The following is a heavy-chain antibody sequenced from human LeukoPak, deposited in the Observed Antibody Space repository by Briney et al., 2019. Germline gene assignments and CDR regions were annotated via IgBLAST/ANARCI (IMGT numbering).Heavy chain of an antibody. Sequence: GGSLRLSCAASGFNFNIYGMNWVRQAPGKGLEWVSSISSESTNIYYTDSVKGRFTIARDNAKNSLYLQMNSLIPEDTAVYYCSRDGSGSGDIWGQGTLVTVSS. CDR3: SRDGSGSGDI. CDR1: GFNFNIYG. J-gene: IGHJ4*02. CDR2: ISSESTNI. D-gene: IGHD2-21*02. V-gene: IGHV3-21*01.